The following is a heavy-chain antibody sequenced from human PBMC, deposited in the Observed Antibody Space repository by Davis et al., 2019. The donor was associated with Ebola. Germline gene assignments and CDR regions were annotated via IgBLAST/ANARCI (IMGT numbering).Heavy chain of an antibody. V-gene: IGHV3-9*01. CDR2: IGWNSGGI. D-gene: IGHD1-14*01. J-gene: IGHJ5*01. Sequence: PGGSLRLSCAASGFTFDDYAMHWVRQAPGKGLEWVSSIGWNSGGIGYADSVKGRFTISRDNARNSLQLQMHSLRAEDTALYYCTKGRTGYYSSWFDSWGQGTLVTVSS. CDR1: GFTFDDYA. CDR3: TKGRTGYYSSWFDS.